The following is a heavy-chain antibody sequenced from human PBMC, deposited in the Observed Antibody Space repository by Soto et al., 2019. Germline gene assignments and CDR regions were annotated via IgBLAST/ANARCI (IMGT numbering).Heavy chain of an antibody. CDR1: GYTFTSYG. J-gene: IGHJ5*02. CDR2: ISAYNGNT. Sequence: ASVKVSCKASGYTFTSYGISWVRQAPGQGLEWMGWISAYNGNTNYAQKLQGRVTMTTDTSTSTAYMELRSLRSDDTAVYYCARDLYYDSRGDYYLGWWFAPWIYGTLVTVS. CDR3: ARDLYYDSRGDYYLGWWFAP. D-gene: IGHD3-22*01. V-gene: IGHV1-18*04.